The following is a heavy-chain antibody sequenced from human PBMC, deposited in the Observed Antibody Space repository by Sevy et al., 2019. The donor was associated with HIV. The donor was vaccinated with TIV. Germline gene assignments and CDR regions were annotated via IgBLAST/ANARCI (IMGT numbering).Heavy chain of an antibody. CDR1: GFTFRSYA. V-gene: IGHV3-23*01. CDR3: AKYSSGWYYFDY. J-gene: IGHJ4*02. Sequence: GGSLRLSCAASGFTFRSYALSWVRQAPGKGLEWVSAISGSGDSTYYADSVKGRFTMSRDNSQNTLYLQLNSLRAEDTAVYYCAKYSSGWYYFDYWGQGALVTVSS. D-gene: IGHD6-19*01. CDR2: ISGSGDST.